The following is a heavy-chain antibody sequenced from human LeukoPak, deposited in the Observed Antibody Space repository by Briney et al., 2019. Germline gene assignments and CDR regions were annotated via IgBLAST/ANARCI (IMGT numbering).Heavy chain of an antibody. CDR2: ISSSSSTI. Sequence: GGSLRLSCAASGFTFSSYSMNWVRQAPGKGLEWVSYISSSSSTIYYADSVKGRFTISRDNAKNSLYLQMNSLRAEDTAVYYCAKRKYPGIAVAGNFDYWGQGTLVTVSS. CDR3: AKRKYPGIAVAGNFDY. J-gene: IGHJ4*02. CDR1: GFTFSSYS. V-gene: IGHV3-48*01. D-gene: IGHD6-19*01.